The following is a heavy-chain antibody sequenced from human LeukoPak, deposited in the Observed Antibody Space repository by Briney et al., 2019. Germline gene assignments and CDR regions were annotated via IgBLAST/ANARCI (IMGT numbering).Heavy chain of an antibody. CDR2: MNPNSGNT. CDR3: ASSIVGAPDYYFDY. V-gene: IGHV1-8*03. CDR1: GYTFTSYD. D-gene: IGHD1-26*01. Sequence: ASVKVSCKASGYTFTSYDINWVRQATGQGLEWMGWMNPNSGNTGYAQKFQGRVTITRNTSISTAYMELSSLRSEDTAVYYCASSIVGAPDYYFDYWGQGTLVTVSS. J-gene: IGHJ4*02.